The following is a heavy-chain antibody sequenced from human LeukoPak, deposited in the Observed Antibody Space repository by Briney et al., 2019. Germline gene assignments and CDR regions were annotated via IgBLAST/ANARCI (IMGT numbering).Heavy chain of an antibody. CDR2: IYYSGST. Sequence: KPSETLSLTCTVSGGSISSSSYYWGWIRQPPGKGLEWIGSIYYSGSTYYNPSLKSRVTISVDTSKNHFSLKLRSVSAADTAIYYCATSEGGGFFDYWGQGTPVTVSS. J-gene: IGHJ4*02. CDR3: ATSEGGGFFDY. CDR1: GGSISSSSYY. D-gene: IGHD4-23*01. V-gene: IGHV4-39*02.